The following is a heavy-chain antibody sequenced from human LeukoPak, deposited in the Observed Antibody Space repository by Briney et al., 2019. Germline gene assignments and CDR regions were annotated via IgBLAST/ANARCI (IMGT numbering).Heavy chain of an antibody. J-gene: IGHJ4*02. CDR3: AKDLRRYYYDSSGYFDY. CDR2: ISGSGGST. D-gene: IGHD3-22*01. Sequence: HPGGSLRLSCAASGFTFNSYAMSWVRQAPGKGLEWVSAISGSGGSTYYADSVKGRFTISRDNSKNTLYLQMNSLRAEDTAVYYCAKDLRRYYYDSSGYFDYWGQGTLVTVSS. CDR1: GFTFNSYA. V-gene: IGHV3-23*01.